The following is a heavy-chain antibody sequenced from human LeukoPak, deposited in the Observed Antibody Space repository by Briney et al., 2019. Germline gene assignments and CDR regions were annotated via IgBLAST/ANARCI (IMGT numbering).Heavy chain of an antibody. V-gene: IGHV3-30*02. CDR2: IRNDGSII. CDR3: AKDGSSLVPTYFDY. CDR1: GFTFSSYG. Sequence: GGSLRLSCAASGFTFSSYGMHWIRQAPGKGLEWVAFIRNDGSIIYNADSVKGRFTISRDNSKNTLYLQMNSLRAEDTAVYYCAKDGSSLVPTYFDYWGQGTLVTVSS. J-gene: IGHJ4*02. D-gene: IGHD1-26*01.